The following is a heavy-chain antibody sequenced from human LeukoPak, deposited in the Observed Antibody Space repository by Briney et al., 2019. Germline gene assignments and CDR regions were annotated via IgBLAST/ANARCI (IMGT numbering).Heavy chain of an antibody. CDR1: GFTSSSYW. J-gene: IGHJ4*02. D-gene: IGHD1-26*01. V-gene: IGHV3-74*01. CDR2: ISGDGTAR. CDR3: ASSGSYRFDY. Sequence: GGSLRLSCAASGFTSSSYWMHWVRQVPGKGLVWVSRISGDGTARNYADSVKGRFTISRDDAKNTVDLQMNSLRGEDTAVYYCASSGSYRFDYWGQGTLVTVSS.